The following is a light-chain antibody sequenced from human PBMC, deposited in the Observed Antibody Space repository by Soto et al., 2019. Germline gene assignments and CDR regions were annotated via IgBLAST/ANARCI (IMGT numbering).Light chain of an antibody. CDR2: DAS. V-gene: IGKV1-33*01. CDR3: QQYDNLPLT. CDR1: QDISNY. J-gene: IGKJ4*01. Sequence: DIQMTQSPSSLSASVGDRVTITCQASQDISNYLNWYQQKPGKAPKLLIYDASNLETGVPSRFSGSGSGTDVTFTISSLQPEDIATYYCQQYDNLPLTFGGGTMVEIK.